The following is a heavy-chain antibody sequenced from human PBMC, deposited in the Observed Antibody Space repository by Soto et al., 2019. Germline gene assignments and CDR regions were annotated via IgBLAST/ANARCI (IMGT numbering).Heavy chain of an antibody. D-gene: IGHD3-22*01. J-gene: IGHJ4*02. CDR1: GFSLYNYA. V-gene: IGHV3-64D*06. Sequence: SGGSLRLSCASSGFSLYNYAMDLVRQAPGQGLEYVSFISLGGSRTHYADSVKGRFTISRDNSKNTAYLQMSSLRPEDTAVYYCVKGEYYYDGSAYYPFDYWGQGRMVTVSS. CDR3: VKGEYYYDGSAYYPFDY. CDR2: ISLGGSRT.